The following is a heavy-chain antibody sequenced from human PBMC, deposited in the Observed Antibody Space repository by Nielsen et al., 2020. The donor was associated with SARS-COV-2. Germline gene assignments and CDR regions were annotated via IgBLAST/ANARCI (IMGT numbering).Heavy chain of an antibody. Sequence: WIRQPPGKGLEWVSSISSSSSYIYYADSVKGRFTISRDNAKNSLYLQMNSLRAEDTAVYYCARGLRAAVAGLYYFDYWGQGTLVTVSS. J-gene: IGHJ4*02. CDR2: ISSSSSYI. CDR3: ARGLRAAVAGLYYFDY. V-gene: IGHV3-21*01. D-gene: IGHD6-19*01.